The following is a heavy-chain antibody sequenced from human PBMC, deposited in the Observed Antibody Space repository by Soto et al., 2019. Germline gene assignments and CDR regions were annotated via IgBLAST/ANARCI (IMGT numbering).Heavy chain of an antibody. Sequence: SETLSLTCTVSGGSISSGDYYWSWIRQPPGKGLEWIGYIYYSGSTYYNPSLKSRVTISVDTSKNQFSLKLSSVTAADTAVYYCARGAVYGDPQGDYYYYGMDVWGQGTTVTVSS. D-gene: IGHD4-17*01. CDR1: GGSISSGDYY. CDR2: IYYSGST. V-gene: IGHV4-30-4*01. CDR3: ARGAVYGDPQGDYYYYGMDV. J-gene: IGHJ6*02.